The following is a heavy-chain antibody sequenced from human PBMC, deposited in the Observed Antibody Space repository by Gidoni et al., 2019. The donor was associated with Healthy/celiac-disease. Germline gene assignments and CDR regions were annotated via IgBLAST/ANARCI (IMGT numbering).Heavy chain of an antibody. D-gene: IGHD3-10*01. CDR2: IYYSGST. J-gene: IGHJ6*02. Sequence: QVQLQESGPGLVKPSQTLSLTCTVSGGSISSGGYYWSWIRQHPGKGLEWIGYIYYSGSTHYNPSLKSRFTIAVDTSKNQFSLKLSSVTAADTAVYYCARETGITMPSAREDVWGQGTTVTVSS. V-gene: IGHV4-31*03. CDR1: GGSISSGGYY. CDR3: ARETGITMPSAREDV.